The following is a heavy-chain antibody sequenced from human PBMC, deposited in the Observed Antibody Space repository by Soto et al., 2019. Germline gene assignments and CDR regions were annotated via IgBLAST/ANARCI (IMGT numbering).Heavy chain of an antibody. Sequence: ASVKVSCKASGYTLTGYYMHWVRQAPGQGLEWTGWINPNSGGTNYAQKFQGWVTMTRDTSISTAYMELSRLRSDDTAVYYCARDSERATDYWGQGTLVTVSS. D-gene: IGHD1-26*01. CDR3: ARDSERATDY. J-gene: IGHJ4*02. CDR2: INPNSGGT. V-gene: IGHV1-2*04. CDR1: GYTLTGYY.